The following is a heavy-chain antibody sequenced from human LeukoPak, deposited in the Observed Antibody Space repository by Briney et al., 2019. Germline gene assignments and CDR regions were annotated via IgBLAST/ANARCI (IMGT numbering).Heavy chain of an antibody. D-gene: IGHD4-17*01. CDR3: ARDPGAYGDYFRPSGWDS. CDR2: IIPIFGTA. Sequence: GASVKVSCKASGGTFSSYAISWVRQAPGQGLEWMGGIIPIFGTANNAQKFQGRVTITADTSTSTAYMELSNLISEDTAVYYCARDPGAYGDYFRPSGWDSWGQGTLVTISS. CDR1: GGTFSSYA. V-gene: IGHV1-69*06. J-gene: IGHJ4*02.